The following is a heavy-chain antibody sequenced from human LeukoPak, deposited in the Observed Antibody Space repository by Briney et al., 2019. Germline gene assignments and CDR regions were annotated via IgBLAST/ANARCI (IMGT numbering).Heavy chain of an antibody. CDR3: ARGRGCSSMSCYPDY. Sequence: GGSLRLSCAASGFSFSAYSINWVRKAPGKGLYWVSSISPGSSYRHYADSVKGRFTISRDNAKSSLHLQMNSLGAEDTALYYCARGRGCSSMSCYPDYWGQGTLVTVSS. J-gene: IGHJ4*02. D-gene: IGHD2-2*01. CDR2: ISPGSSYR. CDR1: GFSFSAYS. V-gene: IGHV3-21*01.